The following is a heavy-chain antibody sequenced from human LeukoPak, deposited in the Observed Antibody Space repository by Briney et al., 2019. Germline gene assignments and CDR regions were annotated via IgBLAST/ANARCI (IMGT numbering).Heavy chain of an antibody. J-gene: IGHJ6*03. V-gene: IGHV3-7*01. CDR3: ARVRRGIAAAGTSYYYYYYMDV. Sequence: GGSLRLSCAASGFTFSSYGMSWVRQAPGKGLEWVANIKQDGSEKYYVDSVKGRFTISRDNAKNSLYLQMNSLRAEDTAVYYCARVRRGIAAAGTSYYYYYYMDVWGKGTTVTVSS. D-gene: IGHD6-13*01. CDR2: IKQDGSEK. CDR1: GFTFSSYG.